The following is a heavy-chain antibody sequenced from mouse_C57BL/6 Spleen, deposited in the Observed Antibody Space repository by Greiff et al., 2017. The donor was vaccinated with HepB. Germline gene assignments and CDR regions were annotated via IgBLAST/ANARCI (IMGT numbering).Heavy chain of an antibody. CDR1: GYTFTSYW. CDR3: ARRNYYGSSYDYFDY. CDR2: IHPNSGST. V-gene: IGHV1-64*01. J-gene: IGHJ2*01. Sequence: QVQLQQPGAELVKPGASVKLSCKASGYTFTSYWMHWVKQRPGQGLEWIGMIHPNSGSTNYNEKFKSKATLTVDKSSSTAYMQLSSLTSEDSAVYYCARRNYYGSSYDYFDYWGQGTTLTVSS. D-gene: IGHD1-1*01.